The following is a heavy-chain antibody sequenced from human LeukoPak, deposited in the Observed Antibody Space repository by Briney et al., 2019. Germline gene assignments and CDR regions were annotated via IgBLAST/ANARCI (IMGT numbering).Heavy chain of an antibody. Sequence: ASVKVSCKASGYTFTSYGISWVRQAPGQGLEWMGWISAYNGNTNYAQKLQGRVTMTTDTSTSTAYMELRSLRSDDTAVYYCARGIGIAAAGTSGSPGAYWGQGTLVTVSS. CDR3: ARGIGIAAAGTSGSPGAY. CDR2: ISAYNGNT. V-gene: IGHV1-18*01. D-gene: IGHD6-13*01. J-gene: IGHJ4*02. CDR1: GYTFTSYG.